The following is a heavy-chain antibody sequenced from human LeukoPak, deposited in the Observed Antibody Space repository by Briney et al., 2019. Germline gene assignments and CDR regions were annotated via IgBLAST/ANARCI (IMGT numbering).Heavy chain of an antibody. D-gene: IGHD3-10*01. CDR1: GVSISSSNW. CDR3: ARRVKGGVISDDAFDI. J-gene: IGHJ3*02. V-gene: IGHV4-4*02. CDR2: IYHSGST. Sequence: SETLSLTCAVSGVSISSSNWWSWVRQPPGKGLEWIGEIYHSGSTNYNPSLKSRVTISVDKSKNQFSLRLSSVTAADTAVYYCARRVKGGVISDDAFDIWGQGTMVTVSS.